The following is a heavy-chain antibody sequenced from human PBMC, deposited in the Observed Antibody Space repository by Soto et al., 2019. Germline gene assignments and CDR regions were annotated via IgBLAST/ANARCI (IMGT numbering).Heavy chain of an antibody. Sequence: GGSLRLSCAASGFTCSSYAMSWVRQAPGKGLEWVSAISGSGGSTYYADSVKGRFTISRDNSKNTLYLQMNSLRAEDTAVYYCAKARAQYYDFWSGYPVDYWGQGTLVTVSS. J-gene: IGHJ4*02. CDR2: ISGSGGST. D-gene: IGHD3-3*01. CDR1: GFTCSSYA. CDR3: AKARAQYYDFWSGYPVDY. V-gene: IGHV3-23*01.